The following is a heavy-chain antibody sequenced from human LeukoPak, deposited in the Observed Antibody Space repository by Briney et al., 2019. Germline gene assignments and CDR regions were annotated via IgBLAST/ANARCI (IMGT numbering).Heavy chain of an antibody. V-gene: IGHV3-48*03. D-gene: IGHD3-3*01. J-gene: IGHJ4*02. Sequence: GGSLRLSCAASGFTFSSYEMNWVRQAPWKGLEWVSYISGSGSTIYYADSVKGRFTISRDNAKNSLYLQMNSLRAEDTAVYYCAKEPDYDFWSGSDYWGQGTLVTVSS. CDR1: GFTFSSYE. CDR3: AKEPDYDFWSGSDY. CDR2: ISGSGSTI.